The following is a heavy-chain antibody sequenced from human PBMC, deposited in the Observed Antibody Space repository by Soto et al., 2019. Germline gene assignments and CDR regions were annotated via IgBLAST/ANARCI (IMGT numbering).Heavy chain of an antibody. V-gene: IGHV3-66*01. CDR2: IYSGGST. J-gene: IGHJ6*03. CDR1: GFTVSSNH. CDR3: VRGLDSTYWRMDV. D-gene: IGHD4-4*01. Sequence: GGSLRLSCAASGFTVSSNHMSWVRQAPGKGLEWVSVIYSGGSTYYADSVKGRFTISRDNSKNTLYLQMNSLRAEDTAMYYCVRGLDSTYWRMDVWGKGTTVTVSS.